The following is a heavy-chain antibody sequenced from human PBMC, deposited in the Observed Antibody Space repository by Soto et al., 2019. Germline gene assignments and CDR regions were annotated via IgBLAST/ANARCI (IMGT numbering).Heavy chain of an antibody. J-gene: IGHJ4*02. CDR2: ISYDGSNK. CDR3: ARGRDYGDYFDY. D-gene: IGHD4-17*01. V-gene: IGHV3-30-3*01. CDR1: GFTFSSYA. Sequence: QVQLVESGGGVVQPGRSLRLSCAASGFTFSSYAMHWVRQAPGKGLEWVAVISYDGSNKYYADSVKGRFTISRDNSKNTLYLQMNSLRAEDTAVYYCARGRDYGDYFDYWGQGTLVTVSS.